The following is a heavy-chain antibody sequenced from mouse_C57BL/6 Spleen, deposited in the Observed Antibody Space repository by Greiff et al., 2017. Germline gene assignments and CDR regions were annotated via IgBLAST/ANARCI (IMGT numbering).Heavy chain of an antibody. CDR3: AREENGSSSFDY. D-gene: IGHD1-1*01. J-gene: IGHJ2*01. CDR2: IYPRSGNT. Sequence: VQLQESGAALARPGASVKLSCKASGYTFTSSGISWVKQRTGQGLEWIGEIYPRSGNTYYNEKFKGKATLTADKSSSTAYMELRSLTSEDSAVYFCAREENGSSSFDYWGQGTTLTVSS. V-gene: IGHV1-81*01. CDR1: GYTFTSSG.